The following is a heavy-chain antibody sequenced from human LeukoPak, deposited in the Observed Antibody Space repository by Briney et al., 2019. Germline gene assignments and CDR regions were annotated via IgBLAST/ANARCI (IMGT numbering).Heavy chain of an antibody. Sequence: GASVKVSFKASGYTFTIYGISWVRQPPAQGLEWMGRISAYNGKTNYAQKLQGRVTMTTDTSTSTAYMELRSLRSDDTAVYYCARDYYDSSGPDYWGQGTLVTVSS. D-gene: IGHD3-22*01. CDR3: ARDYYDSSGPDY. CDR2: ISAYNGKT. CDR1: GYTFTIYG. V-gene: IGHV1-18*01. J-gene: IGHJ4*02.